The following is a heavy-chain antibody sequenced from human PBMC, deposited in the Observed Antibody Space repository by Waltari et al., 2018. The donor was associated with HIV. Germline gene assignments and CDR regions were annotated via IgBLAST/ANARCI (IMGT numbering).Heavy chain of an antibody. CDR1: GASVSSTSAP. J-gene: IGHJ6*02. CDR2: TYYRSKWYN. CDR3: ARVLNWGSLGYYYGMDV. V-gene: IGHV6-1*01. Sequence: QVQLQQSGPGLVKPSQTLSLTCAISGASVSSTSAPWNWISQSPSRGLEWLGRTYYRSKWYNDYAVSVKSRITINPDTSKNQFSLQLNSVTPEDTAVYYCARVLNWGSLGYYYGMDVWGQGTTVTVSS. D-gene: IGHD7-27*01.